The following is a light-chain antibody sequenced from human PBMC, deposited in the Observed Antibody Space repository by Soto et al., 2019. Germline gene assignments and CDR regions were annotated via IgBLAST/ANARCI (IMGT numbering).Light chain of an antibody. CDR2: AAS. V-gene: IGKV1-9*01. CDR1: QGIRSS. Sequence: DIQLTQSPSFLSASVGDTATITCRASQGIRSSLAWYQQKPGKAPKLLIYAASTLESGVPSRFSGSGSGTGFTLTISSLQPEDFATYYCQQFKSYPSTFGQGTRLEIK. CDR3: QQFKSYPST. J-gene: IGKJ5*01.